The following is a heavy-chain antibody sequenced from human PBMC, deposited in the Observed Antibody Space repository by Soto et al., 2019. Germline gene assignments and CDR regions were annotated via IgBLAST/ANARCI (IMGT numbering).Heavy chain of an antibody. CDR2: INPSGGST. CDR3: ARDRRGSSSWPYYYYYYGMDV. Sequence: ASVKVSCKASGYTFTSYYMHWVRQAPGQGLEWMGIINPSGGSTSYAQKFQGRVTMTRDTSTSTVYMELSSLRSEDTAVYYCARDRRGSSSWPYYYYYYGMDVWGQGTTVTVSS. CDR1: GYTFTSYY. D-gene: IGHD6-13*01. J-gene: IGHJ6*02. V-gene: IGHV1-46*01.